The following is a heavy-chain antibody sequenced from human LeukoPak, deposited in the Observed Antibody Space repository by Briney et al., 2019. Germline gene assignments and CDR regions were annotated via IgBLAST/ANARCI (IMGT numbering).Heavy chain of an antibody. CDR3: ARDQGTVAGLGHWFDP. D-gene: IGHD6-19*01. Sequence: PSETLSLTCTVSGGSISRYYWSWIRQPPGKGLEWIGYIYYSGNTNYNPSLKSRVTISVDTSKNQFSLKLSSVTAADTAVYYCARDQGTVAGLGHWFDPWGQGILVTVSS. CDR1: GGSISRYY. V-gene: IGHV4-59*01. J-gene: IGHJ5*02. CDR2: IYYSGNT.